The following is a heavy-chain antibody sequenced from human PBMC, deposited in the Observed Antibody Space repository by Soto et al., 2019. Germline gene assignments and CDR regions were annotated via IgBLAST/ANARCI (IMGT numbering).Heavy chain of an antibody. D-gene: IGHD4-17*01. CDR3: ATHDYGESGIDY. V-gene: IGHV1-24*01. CDR1: GYTLTELS. CDR2: FDPEDGET. Sequence: GASVKVSCKVSGYTLTELSMHWVRQAPGKGLEWMGGFDPEDGETIYAQKFQGRVTMTEDTSTDTAYMELSSLRSEDTAVYYCATHDYGESGIDYWGQGTLVTVSS. J-gene: IGHJ4*02.